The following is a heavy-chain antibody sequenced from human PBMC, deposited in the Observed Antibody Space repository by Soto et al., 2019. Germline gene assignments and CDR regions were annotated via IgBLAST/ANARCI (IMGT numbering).Heavy chain of an antibody. CDR3: ARRRASDYGGNHHPYYFDR. Sequence: QLQLQESGPGLVKPSDTLSLTCTVSGASIITNNYFWVWIRQSPSRGLELIGSISYSGCTYDNPSLQSRVTISIDASKNQFSLKLTAVTTADTSIYYCARRRASDYGGNHHPYYFDRWGHGTLVTVSS. CDR2: ISYSGCT. J-gene: IGHJ4*01. CDR1: GASIITNNYF. V-gene: IGHV4-39*01. D-gene: IGHD4-17*01.